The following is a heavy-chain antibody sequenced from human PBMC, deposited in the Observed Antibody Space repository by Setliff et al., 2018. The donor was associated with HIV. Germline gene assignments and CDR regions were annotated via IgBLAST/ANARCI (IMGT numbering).Heavy chain of an antibody. CDR2: IDNDASHT. D-gene: IGHD6-13*01. CDR3: ARGGFGTGLDY. J-gene: IGHJ4*02. Sequence: ETLSLTCSVSGAFTTSSLYSWGWFRQSPGKGLVWVSYIDNDASHTIHADSVKGRFTISRDNAKNTVYLQMNSLRTEDTAVYYCARGGFGTGLDYWGLGALVTVSS. V-gene: IGHV3-74*01. CDR1: GAFTTSSLYS.